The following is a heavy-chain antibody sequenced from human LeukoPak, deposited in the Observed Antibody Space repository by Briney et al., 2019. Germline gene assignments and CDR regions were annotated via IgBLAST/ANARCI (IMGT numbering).Heavy chain of an antibody. Sequence: ASVTVSCKASGYTFTSYGISWVRQAPGQGLEWMGCISVYNGNTNYAQKVQGRVTMTTDTSTSTAYMELRSLRSDDTAVYYCARDRVWFGEFYYGMDVWGQGTTVTVSS. V-gene: IGHV1-18*01. CDR1: GYTFTSYG. J-gene: IGHJ6*02. D-gene: IGHD3-10*01. CDR2: ISVYNGNT. CDR3: ARDRVWFGEFYYGMDV.